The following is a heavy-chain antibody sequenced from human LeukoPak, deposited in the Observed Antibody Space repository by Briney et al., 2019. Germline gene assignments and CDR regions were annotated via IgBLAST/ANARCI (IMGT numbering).Heavy chain of an antibody. CDR1: GSNFTSYW. Sequence: GGSLQISCEGSGSNFTSYWIGWGRQLPGKGVEWMGIIYTGESDTRYSPSFQAQVTISADKSISTAYLQSSSLKASDTAMCYCARPKFQNYYDSSGYGFDYWGQGTLVTVSS. CDR3: ARPKFQNYYDSSGYGFDY. J-gene: IGHJ4*02. CDR2: IYTGESDT. V-gene: IGHV5-51*01. D-gene: IGHD3-22*01.